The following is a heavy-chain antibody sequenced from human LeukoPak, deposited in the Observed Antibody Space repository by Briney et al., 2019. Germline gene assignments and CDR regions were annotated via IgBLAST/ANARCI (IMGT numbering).Heavy chain of an antibody. J-gene: IGHJ4*02. D-gene: IGHD3-9*01. CDR2: ISSSSSYI. CDR3: ARGSGILTGYIRY. CDR1: GFTFSNYG. V-gene: IGHV3-21*01. Sequence: GGSLRLSCAASGFTFSNYGMHWVRQAPGKGLEWVSSISSSSSYIYYADSVKGRFTISRDNAKNSLYLQMNSLRAEDTAVYYCARGSGILTGYIRYWGQGTLVTVSS.